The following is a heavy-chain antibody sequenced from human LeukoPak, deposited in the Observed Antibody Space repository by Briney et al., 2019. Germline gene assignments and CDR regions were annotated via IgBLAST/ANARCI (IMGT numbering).Heavy chain of an antibody. CDR3: ARGGRFTMGAADTIDY. J-gene: IGHJ4*02. V-gene: IGHV1-8*01. CDR2: MNPNSGNT. Sequence: ASVKVSCKASGYTFTSYDINWVRQATGQGLEWMGWMNPNSGNTGYAQKFQGRVTMTRNTSISTAYMELSSLRSEDTAVYYCARGGRFTMGAADTIDYWGQGTLVTVSS. D-gene: IGHD6-13*01. CDR1: GYTFTSYD.